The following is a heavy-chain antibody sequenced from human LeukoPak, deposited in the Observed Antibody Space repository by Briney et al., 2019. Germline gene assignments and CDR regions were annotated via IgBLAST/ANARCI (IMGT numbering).Heavy chain of an antibody. CDR2: INPNSGGR. V-gene: IGHV1-2*02. CDR1: AYTFTGYY. Sequence: ASVKVCFKASAYTFTGYYLHLVRQAPGQGHEWMGWINPNSGGRNYAQTFQGRVSITRATSISTDYMELSRLRSDDTAVYYCARDAMVRGVTYWGGGALLAVSS. D-gene: IGHD3-10*01. CDR3: ARDAMVRGVTY. J-gene: IGHJ4*02.